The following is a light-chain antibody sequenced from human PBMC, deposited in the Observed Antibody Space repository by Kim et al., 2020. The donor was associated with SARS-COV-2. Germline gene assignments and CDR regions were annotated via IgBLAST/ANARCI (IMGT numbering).Light chain of an antibody. CDR1: QSVLYSSNNKNY. J-gene: IGKJ2*02. Sequence: RATINGKSSQSVLYSSNNKNYLAWYQQKPGQPPKLLIYWASTRESGVPDRFSGSGSGTDFTLTISSLQAEDVAVYYCQQYYSTPRTFGQGTKLEI. CDR3: QQYYSTPRT. CDR2: WAS. V-gene: IGKV4-1*01.